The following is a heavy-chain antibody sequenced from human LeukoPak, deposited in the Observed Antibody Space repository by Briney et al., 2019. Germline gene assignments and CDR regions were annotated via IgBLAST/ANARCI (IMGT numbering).Heavy chain of an antibody. V-gene: IGHV1-2*02. CDR3: ARELGDYYDSNPVDY. Sequence: ASVKVSCKASGYTFTGYYMHWVRQAPGQGLEWMGWINPNSGGTNYAQKFQGRVTMTRDTSISTAYMELSRLRSDDTAVYYCARELGDYYDSNPVDYWGQGTLVTVSS. CDR2: INPNSGGT. J-gene: IGHJ4*02. CDR1: GYTFTGYY. D-gene: IGHD3-22*01.